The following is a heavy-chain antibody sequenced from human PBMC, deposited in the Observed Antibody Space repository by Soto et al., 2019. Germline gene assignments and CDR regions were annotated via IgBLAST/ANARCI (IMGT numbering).Heavy chain of an antibody. J-gene: IGHJ4*02. CDR3: ARVNFASGSFFFHFDY. CDR2: INAGNGNT. CDR1: GYSFTTYA. Sequence: QVQLVQSGAEVKKPGASVKISCKASGYSFTTYAIHWVRQAPGERLEWMGWINAGNGNTKHSQKFQGRVIITKDTSASKAFMELSSLRSKDTAVYYCARVNFASGSFFFHFDYWGQGTLVTVSS. D-gene: IGHD3-10*01. V-gene: IGHV1-3*01.